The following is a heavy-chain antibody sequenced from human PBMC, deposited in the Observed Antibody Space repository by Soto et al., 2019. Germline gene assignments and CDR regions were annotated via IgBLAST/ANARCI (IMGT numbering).Heavy chain of an antibody. CDR2: IWYDGSNK. Sequence: GGSLRLSCAASGFTFSSYGMHWVRQAPGKGLEWVAVIWYDGSNKYYADSVKGRFTISRDNSKNTLYLQMNSLRAEDTAVYYCARSGTTRYYYGMDVWGQGTTVTVSS. J-gene: IGHJ6*02. D-gene: IGHD2-2*01. CDR1: GFTFSSYG. CDR3: ARSGTTRYYYGMDV. V-gene: IGHV3-33*01.